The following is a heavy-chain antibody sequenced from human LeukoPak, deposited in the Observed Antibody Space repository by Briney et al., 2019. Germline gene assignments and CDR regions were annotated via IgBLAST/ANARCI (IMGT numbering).Heavy chain of an antibody. D-gene: IGHD5-18*01. V-gene: IGHV1-46*01. CDR3: ARGREGYSYGHDAFGI. CDR1: GYTFTSYY. CDR2: INPSGGST. J-gene: IGHJ3*02. Sequence: GASVKVSCKASGYTFTSYYMHWVRQAPGQGLEWMGIINPSGGSTSYAQKFQGRVTMTRDTSTSTVYMELSSLRSEDTAVYYCARGREGYSYGHDAFGIWGQGTMVTVSS.